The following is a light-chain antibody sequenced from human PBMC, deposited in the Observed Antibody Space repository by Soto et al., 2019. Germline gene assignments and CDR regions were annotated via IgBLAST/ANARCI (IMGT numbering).Light chain of an antibody. CDR3: QQYNNWPIT. V-gene: IGKV3-15*01. J-gene: IGKJ5*01. CDR2: GAS. Sequence: EIVLTQPPGTLSLSPGERATLSCRASQSVSRDLAWYQQKPGQAPRLLIYGASTRATDVPARFSGSGSGTEFTLTISSLQSEDFAVYYCQQYNNWPITFGQGTRLEIK. CDR1: QSVSRD.